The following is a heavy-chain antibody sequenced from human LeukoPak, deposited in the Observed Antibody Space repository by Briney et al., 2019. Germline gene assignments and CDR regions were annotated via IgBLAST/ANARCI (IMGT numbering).Heavy chain of an antibody. Sequence: PSETLSLTCTVSGGSISKQYWTWVRQSAGKGLEWIGRIYGDVTITYNPSLKSRVTMSVDTSKNQFSLRLTSVTAADTAMYYCTRDSGTTGEVKFDPWGQGILVTVSS. J-gene: IGHJ5*02. CDR3: TRDSGTTGEVKFDP. V-gene: IGHV4-4*07. CDR2: IYGDVTI. CDR1: GGSISKQY. D-gene: IGHD3-10*01.